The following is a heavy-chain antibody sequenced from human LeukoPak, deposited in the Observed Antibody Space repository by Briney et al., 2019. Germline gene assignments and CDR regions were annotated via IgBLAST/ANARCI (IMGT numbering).Heavy chain of an antibody. CDR1: GDTFSSYT. CDR3: ARETIAARPDWFDP. J-gene: IGHJ5*02. CDR2: IIPILGIA. Sequence: ASVKVSCKASGDTFSSYTITWVRQAPGQGLEWMGRIIPILGIANYAQKFQGRVTITADKSTSTAYMELSSLRSEDTAVYYCARETIAARPDWFDPWGQGTLVTVSS. D-gene: IGHD6-6*01. V-gene: IGHV1-69*04.